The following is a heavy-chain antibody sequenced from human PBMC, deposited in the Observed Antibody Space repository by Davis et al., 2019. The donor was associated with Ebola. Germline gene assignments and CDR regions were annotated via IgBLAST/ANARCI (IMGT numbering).Heavy chain of an antibody. V-gene: IGHV4-34*01. Sequence: MPSETLSLTCAVYGGSFSGYYWSWIRQPPGKGLEWIGEINHSGSTNYNPSLKSLVTISVDTSKNQFSLKLSSVTAADTAVYYCARIRPRWYYDFWSGSNWFDPWGQGTLVTGSS. CDR3: ARIRPRWYYDFWSGSNWFDP. CDR1: GGSFSGYY. J-gene: IGHJ5*02. D-gene: IGHD3-3*01. CDR2: INHSGST.